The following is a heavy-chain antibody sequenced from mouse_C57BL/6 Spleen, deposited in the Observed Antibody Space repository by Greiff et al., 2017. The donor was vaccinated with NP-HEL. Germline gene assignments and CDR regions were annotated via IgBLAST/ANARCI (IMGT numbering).Heavy chain of an antibody. CDR1: GFTFSDYG. CDR2: ISSGSSTI. V-gene: IGHV5-17*01. Sequence: EVHLVESGGGLVKPGGSLKLSCAASGFTFSDYGMHWVRQAPEKGLEWVAYISSGSSTIYYADTVKGRFTISRDNAKNTLFLQMTSLRSEDTAMYYCARSDGFYFDYWGQGTTLTVSS. J-gene: IGHJ2*01. CDR3: ARSDGFYFDY. D-gene: IGHD2-3*01.